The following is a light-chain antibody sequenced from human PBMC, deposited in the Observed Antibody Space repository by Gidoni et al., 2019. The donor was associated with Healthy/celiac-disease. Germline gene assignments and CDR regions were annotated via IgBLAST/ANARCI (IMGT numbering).Light chain of an antibody. Sequence: DIVMTQSPLALPVTPGEPASISCRSSQSLLHSNGYNYLDWYLQKPGQSPQLLIYLGSNRDSGVPDRFSGSGSGTDFTLKISRVEAEDVGVYYCMQALQTPTFGGXTKVEIK. CDR2: LGS. V-gene: IGKV2-28*01. J-gene: IGKJ4*01. CDR1: QSLLHSNGYNY. CDR3: MQALQTPT.